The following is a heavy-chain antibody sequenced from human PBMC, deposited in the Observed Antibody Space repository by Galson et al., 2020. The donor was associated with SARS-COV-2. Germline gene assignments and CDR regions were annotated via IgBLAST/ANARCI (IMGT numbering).Heavy chain of an antibody. D-gene: IGHD3-10*01. V-gene: IGHV4-31*03. CDR3: ARYGQYFQH. CDR1: GGSISSCGYY. J-gene: IGHJ1*01. CDR2: IYYSGRT. Sequence: SETLSLTCTVSGGSISSCGYYWSWIRQHPGKGLEWIGYIYYSGRTYYNPSLRSRVTISVDTSKNQFSLNLSSVTAADTAVYYCARYGQYFQHWGQGTLVTVSS.